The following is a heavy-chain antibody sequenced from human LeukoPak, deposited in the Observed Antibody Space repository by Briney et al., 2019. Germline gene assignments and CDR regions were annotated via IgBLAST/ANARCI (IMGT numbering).Heavy chain of an antibody. J-gene: IGHJ3*01. CDR2: ISAYNGNT. CDR1: GYTFTSYG. V-gene: IGHV1-18*01. D-gene: IGHD3-22*01. CDR3: ARDSGYYDSRGYWS. Sequence: ASVTVSFTASGYTFTSYGISWVPQAPGQGLEWMGWISAYNGNTNYAQKLQGRVTMTTDTSTSTAYMELRSLRSDDTAVYYCARDSGYYDSRGYWSWGQGTMVTVSS.